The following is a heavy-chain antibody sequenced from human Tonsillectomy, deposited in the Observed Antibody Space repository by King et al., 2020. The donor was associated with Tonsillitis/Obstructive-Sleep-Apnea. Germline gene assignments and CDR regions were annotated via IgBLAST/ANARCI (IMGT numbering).Heavy chain of an antibody. CDR3: AREDGYCSGGSCYSKAFDI. V-gene: IGHV3-30*01. D-gene: IGHD2-15*01. CDR1: RFTFSSYA. CDR2: ISYDGGNK. Sequence: QLVRSGGGVVQPGRSLRLSCAASRFTFSSYAMHWVRQVPGKGLEWVAVISYDGGNKYYADSVKGRFTISRDNSKNTLYLQMNSLRAEDTAVYYCAREDGYCSGGSCYSKAFDIWGQGTMVTVSS. J-gene: IGHJ3*02.